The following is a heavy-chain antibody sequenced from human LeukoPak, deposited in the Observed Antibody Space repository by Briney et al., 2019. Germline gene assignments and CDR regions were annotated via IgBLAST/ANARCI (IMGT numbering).Heavy chain of an antibody. CDR3: ARDAFGGAKAYFDY. D-gene: IGHD3-16*01. CDR1: GYTFTIYG. V-gene: IGHV1-18*04. Sequence: EASVTVSCKASGYTFTIYGISWVRQAPGQGLEWMGWISAYNGNTNYAQKLQGRVTITTDTSTSTAYMELRSLRSDDTAVYYCARDAFGGAKAYFDYWGQGTLVTVSS. CDR2: ISAYNGNT. J-gene: IGHJ4*02.